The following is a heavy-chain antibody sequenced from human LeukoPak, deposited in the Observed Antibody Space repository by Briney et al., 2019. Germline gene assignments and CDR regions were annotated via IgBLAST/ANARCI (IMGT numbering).Heavy chain of an antibody. CDR1: GFTFSSYE. Sequence: GGSLRLSCAASGFTFSSYEMNWVRQAPGKGLEWVSYISSSGSTIYYADSVKGRFTISRDNAKNSLYLQMNSLRAEDTAVYYCAINGVTMVRGVIGLAFDYWGQGTLVTVSS. CDR2: ISSSGSTI. CDR3: AINGVTMVRGVIGLAFDY. J-gene: IGHJ4*02. V-gene: IGHV3-48*03. D-gene: IGHD3-10*01.